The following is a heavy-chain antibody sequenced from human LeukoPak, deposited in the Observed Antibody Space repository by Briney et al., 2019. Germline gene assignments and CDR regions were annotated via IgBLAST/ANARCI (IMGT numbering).Heavy chain of an antibody. Sequence: GGSLRLSCAASGFTFSSYSMNWVRQSPGKGLEWVSFISSSSSYIYYADSVRGRFTISRDNAKNSLYLQVNSLRAEDTAVYYCARVSSSWHFVDYWGQGTLVTVSS. J-gene: IGHJ4*02. CDR2: ISSSSSYI. D-gene: IGHD6-13*01. CDR1: GFTFSSYS. V-gene: IGHV3-21*01. CDR3: ARVSSSWHFVDY.